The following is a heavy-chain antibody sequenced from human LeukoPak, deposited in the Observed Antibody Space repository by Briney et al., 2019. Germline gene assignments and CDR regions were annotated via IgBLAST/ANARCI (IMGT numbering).Heavy chain of an antibody. CDR1: GFTFSSYW. CDR2: ITSDGSST. Sequence: GGSLRLSCAASGFTFSSYWMYWVRQAPGKGLVWVSRITSDGSSTSYADSVKGRFTISRDNSKNTPYLQMNSLRAEDTAVYYCARGVVGDDYGDRGLYDYWGQGALVTVSS. D-gene: IGHD4-17*01. V-gene: IGHV3-74*01. CDR3: ARGVVGDDYGDRGLYDY. J-gene: IGHJ4*02.